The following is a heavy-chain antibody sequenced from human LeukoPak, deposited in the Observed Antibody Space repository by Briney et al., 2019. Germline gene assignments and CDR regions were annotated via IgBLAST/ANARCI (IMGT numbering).Heavy chain of an antibody. CDR1: RFTFSSYG. CDR3: AGVVGPLY. Sequence: GGSLRHSCAESRFTFSSYGMHWVRQAPGKGMEWVAFIRYAGSNKYYADSVKGRFTNSRDNSRNRLYLQMNSLRAEDTAVYFCAGVVGPLYWGQGTLVTVSS. J-gene: IGHJ4*02. V-gene: IGHV3-30*02. CDR2: IRYAGSNK. D-gene: IGHD1-26*01.